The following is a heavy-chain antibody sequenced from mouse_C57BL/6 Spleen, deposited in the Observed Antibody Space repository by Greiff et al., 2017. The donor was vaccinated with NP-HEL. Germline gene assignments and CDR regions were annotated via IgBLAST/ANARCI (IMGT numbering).Heavy chain of an antibody. Sequence: VQLQQSGPELVKPGASVKMSCKASGYTFTDYNMHWVKQSHGKSLEWIGYINPNNGGTSYNQKFKGKATLTVNKSSSTAYMALRSLTSEDAAVYYCASRGLRGYFDYWGQGTTLTVSS. CDR3: ASRGLRGYFDY. D-gene: IGHD1-1*01. V-gene: IGHV1-22*01. CDR2: INPNNGGT. J-gene: IGHJ2*01. CDR1: GYTFTDYN.